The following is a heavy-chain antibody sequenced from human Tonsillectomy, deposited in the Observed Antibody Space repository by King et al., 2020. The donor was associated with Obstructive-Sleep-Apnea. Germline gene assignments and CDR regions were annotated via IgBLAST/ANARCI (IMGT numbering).Heavy chain of an antibody. CDR1: DGSISSYY. V-gene: IGHV4-59*08. CDR3: ARSTTLAAAPFDY. D-gene: IGHD6-13*01. CDR2: IYYSGST. J-gene: IGHJ4*02. Sequence: QLQESGPGLVKPSETLSLTCTVSDGSISSYYWNWIRQPPGKGLEWIGYIYYSGSTDYNPSLKSRVTISVDTSKNQFSLKLSSVTAADTAVYYCARSTTLAAAPFDYWGQGTLVTVSS.